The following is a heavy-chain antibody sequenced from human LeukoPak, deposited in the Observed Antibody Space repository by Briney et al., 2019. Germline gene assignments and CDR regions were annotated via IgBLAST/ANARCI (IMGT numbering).Heavy chain of an antibody. CDR2: IYYSGST. V-gene: IGHV4-39*01. CDR3: ARQRDISPHTPIVLMVYAMYYFDY. Sequence: PSETLSLTCTVSGGSISSSSYYWGWIRQPPGKGLEWIGSIYYSGSTYYNPSLKSRVTISVDTSKNQFSLKLSSVTAADTAVYYCARQRDISPHTPIVLMVYAMYYFDYWGQGTLVTVSS. CDR1: GGSISSSSYY. J-gene: IGHJ4*02. D-gene: IGHD2-8*01.